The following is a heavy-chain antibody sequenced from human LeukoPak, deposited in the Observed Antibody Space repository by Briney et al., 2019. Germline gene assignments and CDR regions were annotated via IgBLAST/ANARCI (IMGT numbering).Heavy chain of an antibody. J-gene: IGHJ4*02. V-gene: IGHV3-7*01. D-gene: IGHD6-13*01. CDR3: ARDMSGSLDY. CDR1: GFTFSNAW. Sequence: GGSLRLSCAASGFTFSNAWMAWVRQAPGKGLKWVANINQDGSTKQYVDSVRGRFTISRDNAKNSLYLQMNSLRAEDTALYHCARDMSGSLDYWGQGTLVTVSS. CDR2: INQDGSTK.